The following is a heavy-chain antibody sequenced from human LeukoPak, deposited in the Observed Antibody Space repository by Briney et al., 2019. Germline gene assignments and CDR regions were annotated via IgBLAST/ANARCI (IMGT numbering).Heavy chain of an antibody. CDR3: ARTNYYDNSGDYYGYFDY. CDR2: IRPDGSDT. V-gene: IGHV1-2*02. J-gene: IGHJ4*02. D-gene: IGHD3-22*01. CDR1: GYTFTSYY. Sequence: ASVKVSCKASGYTFTSYYMHWVRQAPGQGLEWMGCIRPDGSDTKYAQKFQGRVTLTRDTSISSTVYMELSSLRSDDTAVYYCARTNYYDNSGDYYGYFDYWGQGTLVTVSS.